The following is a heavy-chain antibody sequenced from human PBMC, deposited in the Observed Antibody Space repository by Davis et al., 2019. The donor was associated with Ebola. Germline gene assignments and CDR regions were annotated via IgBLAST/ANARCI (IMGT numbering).Heavy chain of an antibody. V-gene: IGHV3-21*06. D-gene: IGHD4/OR15-4a*01. CDR1: GLTFSSYN. CDR3: AGDIRRGENYGWFDP. J-gene: IGHJ5*02. CDR2: ISATARYT. Sequence: PGGSLRLSCAGSGLTFSSYNMNWIRQAPGKGLEWVSSISATARYTYYAESVEGRFTISRDNARDSVYLQMNSLRVEDTAIYFCAGDIRRGENYGWFDPWGHGTLVTVSS.